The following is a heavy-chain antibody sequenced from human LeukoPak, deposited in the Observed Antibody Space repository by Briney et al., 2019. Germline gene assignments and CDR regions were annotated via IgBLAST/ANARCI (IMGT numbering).Heavy chain of an antibody. D-gene: IGHD6-19*01. V-gene: IGHV1-8*01. J-gene: IGHJ5*02. Sequence: ASVKVSCKAPGYTFTTYDINWVRQATGQGLEWMGWMNPNSGNTGHTQKFQGRVTMTRNTSISIAYMELSSLRSEDTAVYYCARGRGSGHKENWFDPWGQGTLVTVSS. CDR1: GYTFTTYD. CDR3: ARGRGSGHKENWFDP. CDR2: MNPNSGNT.